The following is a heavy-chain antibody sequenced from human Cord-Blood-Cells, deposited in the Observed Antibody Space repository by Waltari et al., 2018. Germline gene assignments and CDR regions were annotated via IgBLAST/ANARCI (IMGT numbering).Heavy chain of an antibody. D-gene: IGHD7-27*01. CDR2: INPNRGGT. CDR3: AREEKGELGMGICY. Sequence: QVQLVQSGAEVKKPGASVKVSCKASGYTFTGYYMHWVRQAPGQGLEWMGWINPNRGGTNYAQKFQGRVTMTRDTSSSTAYMELSRLRSDDTAVYYCAREEKGELGMGICYWGQGTLVTVSS. CDR1: GYTFTGYY. J-gene: IGHJ4*02. V-gene: IGHV1-2*02.